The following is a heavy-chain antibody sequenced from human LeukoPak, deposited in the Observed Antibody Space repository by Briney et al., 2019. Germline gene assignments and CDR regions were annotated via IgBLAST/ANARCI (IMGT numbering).Heavy chain of an antibody. V-gene: IGHV4-34*01. Sequence: SETLSLTCAVYGGSFSGYYWSWIRQPPGKGLEWIGEINHSGSTNYNPSLKSRVTISVDTSKNQFSLKLSSVTAADTAVYHCARGRDCSSTSCYTKAGGMDVWGQGTTVTVSS. CDR1: GGSFSGYY. CDR3: ARGRDCSSTSCYTKAGGMDV. D-gene: IGHD2-2*02. CDR2: INHSGST. J-gene: IGHJ6*02.